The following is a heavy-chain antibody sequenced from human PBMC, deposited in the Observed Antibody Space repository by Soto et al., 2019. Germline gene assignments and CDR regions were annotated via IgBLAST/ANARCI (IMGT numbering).Heavy chain of an antibody. CDR3: TAMTY. Sequence: EVQLVESGGGLVQPGGSLRLSCAASGFTFSSYWMHWVRQAPGKGLVWVSRINVDGSTTTYADSVKGRFTIPRDNAKNTLYLQMNSLRAEDTGIYYCTAMTYWGQGTLVTVSS. J-gene: IGHJ4*02. V-gene: IGHV3-74*01. D-gene: IGHD2-21*02. CDR2: INVDGSTT. CDR1: GFTFSSYW.